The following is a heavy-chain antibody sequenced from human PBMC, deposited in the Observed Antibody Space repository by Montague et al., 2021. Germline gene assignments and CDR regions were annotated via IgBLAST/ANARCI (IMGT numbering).Heavy chain of an antibody. J-gene: IGHJ4*02. CDR2: ICDGGSA. Sequence: SETLSLTCSVSGDSVRCGIYHWGWIRQSPGKGLDWIGYICDGGSATYKTSLGSRVTMSLDTSSNQFSLNLRSATAADTSVYYCAAYYYGGGGRGYWGQGTLVTVSS. V-gene: IGHV4-61*01. D-gene: IGHD3-22*01. CDR1: GDSVRCGIYH. CDR3: AAYYYGGGGRGY.